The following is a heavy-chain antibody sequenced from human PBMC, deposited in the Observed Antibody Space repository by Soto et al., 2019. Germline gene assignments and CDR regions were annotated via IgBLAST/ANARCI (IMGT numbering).Heavy chain of an antibody. Sequence: PGGSLRLSCAASAFSFSSYSMNWLCQAPGKGLEWVSSISSSSSYIYYADSVKGRFTISRDKAKNSLYLQMNSLRAEDTAVYYCARGSRAVAAHFDYWGQGTLVTVSS. CDR3: ARGSRAVAAHFDY. D-gene: IGHD6-19*01. CDR1: AFSFSSYS. V-gene: IGHV3-21*01. J-gene: IGHJ4*02. CDR2: ISSSSSYI.